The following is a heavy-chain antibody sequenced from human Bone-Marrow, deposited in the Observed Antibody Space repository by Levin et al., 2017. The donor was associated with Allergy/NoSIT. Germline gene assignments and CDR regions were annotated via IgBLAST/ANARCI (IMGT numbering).Heavy chain of an antibody. CDR2: SFANTAKT. V-gene: IGHV3-23*05. Sequence: AGGSLRLSCAASGFTFTRFALSWVRQAPGKGLEWVSSFANTAKTYYADSVMGRFTISRDTSTNTLYLDMNNLRDEDTAIYYCAKDHESSGWPTFDHWGQGTLVTVSS. CDR1: GFTFTRFA. D-gene: IGHD6-19*01. CDR3: AKDHESSGWPTFDH. J-gene: IGHJ4*02.